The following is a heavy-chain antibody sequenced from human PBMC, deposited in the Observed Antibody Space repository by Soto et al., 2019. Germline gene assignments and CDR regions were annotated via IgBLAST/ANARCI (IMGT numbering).Heavy chain of an antibody. CDR3: ARDLDCGDFCSSY. CDR2: ISTTSGTI. D-gene: IGHD2-21*01. J-gene: IGHJ4*02. V-gene: IGHV3-48*02. Sequence: GGSLRLSCAASGFSFSSYSMNWVRQAPGKGLEWVSYISTTSGTIYYADSVKGRFTISRDNAKNSLYLQMNSLRDEDTAVYYCARDLDCGDFCSSYWGQGALVTVSS. CDR1: GFSFSSYS.